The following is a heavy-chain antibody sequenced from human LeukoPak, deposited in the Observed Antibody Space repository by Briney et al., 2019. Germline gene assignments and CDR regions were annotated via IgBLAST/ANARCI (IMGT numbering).Heavy chain of an antibody. CDR3: ARSLRSLGHYGMDV. CDR1: GFTFSSYG. CDR2: IWYDGSNK. Sequence: SGGSLRLSCAASGFTFSSYGMHWVRQAPGKGLEWVAVIWYDGSNKYYADSVKGRFTISRDNSKNTLYLQMNSLRAEDTAVYYCARSLRSLGHYGMDVWGQGTTVTVSS. D-gene: IGHD4-17*01. V-gene: IGHV3-33*01. J-gene: IGHJ6*02.